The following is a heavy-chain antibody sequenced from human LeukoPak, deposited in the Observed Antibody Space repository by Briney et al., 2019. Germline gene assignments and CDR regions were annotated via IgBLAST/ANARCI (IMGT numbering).Heavy chain of an antibody. D-gene: IGHD1-14*01. Sequence: PGGSLTLSCSAAGSTFSTYGMSWVRQAPGKGLEWVSAISECGGSTFNAYSVKGGFTISRDNSKNTLFLQMNSLRAEDTAIYYCAKDHPSGYYFDYWGQGTLVTVSS. CDR2: ISECGGST. J-gene: IGHJ4*02. V-gene: IGHV3-23*01. CDR1: GSTFSTYG. CDR3: AKDHPSGYYFDY.